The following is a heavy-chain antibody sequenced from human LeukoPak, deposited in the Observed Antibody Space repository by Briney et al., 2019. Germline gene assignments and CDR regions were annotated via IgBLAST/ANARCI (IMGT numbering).Heavy chain of an antibody. CDR1: GGSIRSGGYY. V-gene: IGHV4-31*03. D-gene: IGHD5-24*01. Sequence: SETLSLTCTVSGGSIRSGGYYWSWIRQHPGKGLEWIGYIYYSGSTYYNSSLKSRVTISIDTSKNQFSLKLSSVTAADTAVYYCARDNSYFDYWGQGILVSVSS. J-gene: IGHJ4*02. CDR2: IYYSGST. CDR3: ARDNSYFDY.